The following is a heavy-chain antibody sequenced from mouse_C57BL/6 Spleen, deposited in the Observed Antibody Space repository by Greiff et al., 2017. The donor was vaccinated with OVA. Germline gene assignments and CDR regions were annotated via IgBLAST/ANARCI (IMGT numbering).Heavy chain of an antibody. CDR2: IDPEDGDT. V-gene: IGHV14-2*01. D-gene: IGHD2-2*01. Sequence: EVHLVESGAELVKPGASVKLSCTASGFNIKDYYMHWVKQRTEQGLEWIGRIDPEDGDTNYAPQFQGKATIPADTSSNTAYLQLSSLTSEDTDVYYCARSGGYGYDADWYFDVWGTGTTVTVSS. CDR1: GFNIKDYY. CDR3: ARSGGYGYDADWYFDV. J-gene: IGHJ1*03.